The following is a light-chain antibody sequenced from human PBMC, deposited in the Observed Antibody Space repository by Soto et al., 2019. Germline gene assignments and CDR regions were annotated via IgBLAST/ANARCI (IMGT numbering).Light chain of an antibody. CDR2: GAS. V-gene: IGKV3-20*01. Sequence: EIVLTQSPGTLSLSPGERATLSCRASQSVSSSYLAWYQQKPGQAPRLLIYGASSRATGIPDRFSGSGSGTDFTFTISRLEPDDFAVYYCQQYGSSPPWTFGQGTKVEIK. J-gene: IGKJ1*01. CDR3: QQYGSSPPWT. CDR1: QSVSSSY.